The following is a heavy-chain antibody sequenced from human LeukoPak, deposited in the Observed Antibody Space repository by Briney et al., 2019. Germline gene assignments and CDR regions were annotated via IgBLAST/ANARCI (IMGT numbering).Heavy chain of an antibody. J-gene: IGHJ4*02. V-gene: IGHV3-23*01. D-gene: IGHD3-10*01. CDR3: ARDPGTENVLLWFGERSNLDY. Sequence: GGSLRLSCAASGFTFSSYAMSWVRQAPGKGREWVSSITVSAGSTYYADSVKGRFTISRDNSKNTLYLQTNTLRAEDTAVYYCARDPGTENVLLWFGERSNLDYWGQGTLVTVSS. CDR2: ITVSAGST. CDR1: GFTFSSYA.